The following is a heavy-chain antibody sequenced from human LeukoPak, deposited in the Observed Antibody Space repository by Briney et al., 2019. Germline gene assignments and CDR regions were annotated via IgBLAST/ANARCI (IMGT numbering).Heavy chain of an antibody. D-gene: IGHD6-13*01. CDR3: ARHQLGYSSSSPYYFYGMDV. CDR2: IDPSDSYI. V-gene: IGHV5-10-1*01. CDR1: GYSFTTYG. Sequence: GESLKISCKGSGYSFTTYGISWVRQMPGKGLEWMGWIDPSDSYIDYSPSFQGHVTISADKSISTAYLQWSSLKASDTAMYYCARHQLGYSSSSPYYFYGMDVWGQGTTVTVSS. J-gene: IGHJ6*02.